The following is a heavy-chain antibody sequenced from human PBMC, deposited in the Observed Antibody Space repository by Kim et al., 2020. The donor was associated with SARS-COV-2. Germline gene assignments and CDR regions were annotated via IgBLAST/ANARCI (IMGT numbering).Heavy chain of an antibody. CDR2: IKGDGSEN. J-gene: IGHJ6*02. V-gene: IGHV3-7*01. Sequence: GGSLRLSCAASGFTFGPFWMAWVRQAPGKGPEWVANIKGDGSENYYVDSVEGRFTISRDNAKATMYLQMNSLRVEDTAIYYCVRAGKPWEMDVWGQGTTVTVSS. D-gene: IGHD3-10*01. CDR3: VRAGKPWEMDV. CDR1: GFTFGPFW.